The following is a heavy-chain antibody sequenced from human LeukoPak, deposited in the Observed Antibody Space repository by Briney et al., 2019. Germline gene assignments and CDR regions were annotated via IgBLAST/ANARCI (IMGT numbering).Heavy chain of an antibody. D-gene: IGHD2-15*01. CDR3: ARGYCSGVSCYLTVDY. CDR2: INLNSSGT. Sequence: ASVKLSCKASGYTFTGYYKHWVRQPPAPGLEWMGLINLNSSGTNYDQTFQGRGTMTRDKSISTDYMELSMLRSDDTAVYCGARGYCSGVSCYLTVDYWGQGTLVTVSS. J-gene: IGHJ4*02. V-gene: IGHV1-2*02. CDR1: GYTFTGYY.